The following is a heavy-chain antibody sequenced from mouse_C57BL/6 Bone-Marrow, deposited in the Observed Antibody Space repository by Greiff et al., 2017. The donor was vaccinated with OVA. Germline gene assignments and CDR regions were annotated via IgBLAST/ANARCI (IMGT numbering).Heavy chain of an antibody. CDR2: INPSSGYT. CDR1: GYTFPSYT. CDR3: ARNGYYFDY. J-gene: IGHJ2*01. Sequence: VQLQQSGAELARPGASVKMSCKASGYTFPSYTMHWVKQRPGQGLEWIGYINPSSGYTKYNQKFKDKATLTADKSSSTAYMQLSSLTSEDSAVYYCARNGYYFDYWGQGTTLTVSS. V-gene: IGHV1-4*01.